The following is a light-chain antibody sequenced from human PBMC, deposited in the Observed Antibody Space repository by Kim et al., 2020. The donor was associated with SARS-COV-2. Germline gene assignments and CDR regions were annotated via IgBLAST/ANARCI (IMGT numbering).Light chain of an antibody. CDR1: QDINNY. J-gene: IGKJ4*01. V-gene: IGKV1-33*01. CDR3: QQYDNLLALT. CDR2: DAS. Sequence: DIQMTQSPSSLSASVRDRVTITCQASQDINNYLNWYQQKPGKAPKLLIYDASNLETGVPSRFSGSGSGTDFTFTISSLQPEDIATYYCQQYDNLLALTFGGGTKVEIK.